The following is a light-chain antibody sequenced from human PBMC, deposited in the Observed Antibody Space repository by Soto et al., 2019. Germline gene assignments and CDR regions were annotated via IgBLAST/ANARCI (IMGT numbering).Light chain of an antibody. CDR1: QSVSSIY. Sequence: IVLTQSPAILALSPGDRATLSCRASQSVSSIYLAWYQQKPGQAPRLLINGASSRATGIPDRFSGSGSGTDFTLTISRLEPEDFAMYYCQQFGTSRLTFGGGTKVDI. CDR3: QQFGTSRLT. J-gene: IGKJ4*01. V-gene: IGKV3-20*01. CDR2: GAS.